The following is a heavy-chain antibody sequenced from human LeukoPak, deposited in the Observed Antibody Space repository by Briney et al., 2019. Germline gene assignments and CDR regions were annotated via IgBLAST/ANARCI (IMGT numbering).Heavy chain of an antibody. D-gene: IGHD6-6*01. CDR1: GGSISSYY. CDR2: IYYSGST. Sequence: SQTLSLTCTVSGGSISSYYWSWIRQPPGKGLEWIGYIYYSGSTNYNPSLKSRVTISVDTSKNQFSLKLSSVTAADTAVYYCARGAAYSSSPVDYWGQGTLVTVSS. V-gene: IGHV4-59*01. J-gene: IGHJ4*02. CDR3: ARGAAYSSSPVDY.